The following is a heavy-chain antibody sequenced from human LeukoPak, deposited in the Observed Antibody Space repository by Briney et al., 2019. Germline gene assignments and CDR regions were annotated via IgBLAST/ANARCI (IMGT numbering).Heavy chain of an antibody. D-gene: IGHD6-6*01. CDR1: GGSISGWY. J-gene: IGHJ4*02. CDR3: ARSYSSPSSLSY. Sequence: SETLSLTCTVSGGSISGWYWSWIRQPPGKGLEWIGYVYYSENTNYNPSLKSRVTMPLDTSNNQFSLKLNSVTAADTAVYYCARSYSSPSSLSYWGQGTLVTVSS. CDR2: VYYSENT. V-gene: IGHV4-59*01.